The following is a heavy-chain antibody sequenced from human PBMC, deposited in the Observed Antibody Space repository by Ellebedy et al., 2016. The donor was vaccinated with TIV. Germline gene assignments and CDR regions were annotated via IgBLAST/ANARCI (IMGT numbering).Heavy chain of an antibody. CDR3: VRGRHSYGFEWFDT. CDR1: GGSISSYY. Sequence: SETLSLTXTVSGGSISSYYWSWIRQPPGKGLEWIGYIHQNGRTDYNPSLQSRLTMSRDRYRNQFSLKLTSVTAADTAVYFCVRGRHSYGFEWFDTWGQGTLVTVSS. CDR2: IHQNGRT. J-gene: IGHJ5*02. D-gene: IGHD5-18*01. V-gene: IGHV4-59*12.